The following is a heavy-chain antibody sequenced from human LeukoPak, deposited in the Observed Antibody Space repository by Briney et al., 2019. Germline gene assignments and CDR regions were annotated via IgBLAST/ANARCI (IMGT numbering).Heavy chain of an antibody. CDR2: IYTSGTT. J-gene: IGHJ6*03. V-gene: IGHV4-61*02. Sequence: SEALSLTCTVSGGSISSGTYYWSWIRQPAGKGLEWIGRIYTSGTTNYNPSLKSRVTISVDTSKNQFSLKLSSVTAADTAVYYCARETSQKGAHYMDVWGKGTTITISS. CDR3: ARETSQKGAHYMDV. D-gene: IGHD3-16*01. CDR1: GGSISSGTYY.